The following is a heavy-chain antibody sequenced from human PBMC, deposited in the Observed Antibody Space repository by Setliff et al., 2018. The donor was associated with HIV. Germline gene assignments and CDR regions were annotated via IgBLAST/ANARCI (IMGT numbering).Heavy chain of an antibody. CDR3: ARSGALATSTWSPFDY. J-gene: IGHJ4*01. D-gene: IGHD6-19*01. CDR1: GGSFSGYF. CDR2: INHSGST. V-gene: IGHV4-34*01. Sequence: SETLSLTCAVYGGSFSGYFWSWIRQSPGKGLQWIGEINHSGSTTYNPSLKSRVTIQVDTSKNQFSLKLSAVTAADTALYYCARSGALATSTWSPFDYWGHGNQVTVSS.